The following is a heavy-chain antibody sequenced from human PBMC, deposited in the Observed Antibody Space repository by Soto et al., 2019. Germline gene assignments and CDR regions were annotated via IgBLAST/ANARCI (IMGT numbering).Heavy chain of an antibody. V-gene: IGHV4-34*01. J-gene: IGHJ4*02. Sequence: SETLSLTCAVSGGSLSGSFWSWIRQPPGKGPEWIGEISHSGSTNYNSSLRSRVTISVDTSKNQFSLKLTSVTAADTAVYYCARGKFWSADFDYWGQGTLVTVSS. CDR3: ARGKFWSADFDY. D-gene: IGHD3-3*01. CDR1: GGSLSGSF. CDR2: ISHSGST.